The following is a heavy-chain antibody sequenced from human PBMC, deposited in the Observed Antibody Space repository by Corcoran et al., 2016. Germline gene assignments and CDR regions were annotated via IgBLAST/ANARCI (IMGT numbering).Heavy chain of an antibody. CDR3: ASEEYYGGNSGAFDY. CDR2: IHYRGGT. V-gene: IGHV4-31*03. J-gene: IGHJ4*02. CDR1: GGSISSGGFY. Sequence: QVQLQESGPGLVKPSQTLSLTCTVSGGSISSGGFYWSWIRQHPGKGLGWVGYIHYRGGTYYNPSLKSRVTITVDTSKNQFSRKLSSVTAADTAVYYCASEEYYGGNSGAFDYWGQGTLVTVSS. D-gene: IGHD4-17*01.